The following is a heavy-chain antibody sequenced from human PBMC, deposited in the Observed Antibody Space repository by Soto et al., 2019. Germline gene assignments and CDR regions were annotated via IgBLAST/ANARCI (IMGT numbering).Heavy chain of an antibody. CDR2: IVVGSGNT. J-gene: IGHJ6*02. V-gene: IGHV1-58*01. D-gene: IGHD4-4*01. CDR3: AASSPTVTTGYYYYYGMDV. CDR1: GFTFTSSA. Sequence: WASVKVSCKASGFTFTSSAVQWVRQARGQRLEWIGWIVVGSGNTNYAQKFQERVTITRDMSTSTAYMELSSLRSEDTAVYYCAASSPTVTTGYYYYYGMDVWGQGTTVTVSS.